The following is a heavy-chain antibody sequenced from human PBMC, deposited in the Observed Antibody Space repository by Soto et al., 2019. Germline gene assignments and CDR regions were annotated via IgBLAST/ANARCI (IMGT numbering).Heavy chain of an antibody. V-gene: IGHV3-30*18. J-gene: IGHJ4*02. Sequence: GGPLRLSCAASGFTFSSYGMHWVRQAPGKGLEWVAVISYDGSNKYYADSVKGRFTISRDNSKNMLYLQMNSLRAEDSAVYYCAKDRWDSSSWSDYWGQGTLVTVSS. D-gene: IGHD6-13*01. CDR3: AKDRWDSSSWSDY. CDR2: ISYDGSNK. CDR1: GFTFSSYG.